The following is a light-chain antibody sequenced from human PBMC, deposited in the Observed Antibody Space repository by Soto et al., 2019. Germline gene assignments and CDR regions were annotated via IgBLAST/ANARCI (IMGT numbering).Light chain of an antibody. CDR2: DTS. V-gene: IGKV1-5*01. J-gene: IGKJ5*01. CDR1: QTISVS. Sequence: IQMTQSPSTLSASVGDTVTITCRASQTISVSLAWYQQKPGKAPNLLIYDTSTLQGGVPSRFSGSGSGTDFTFTISRLQPEDIATYYCQQYENLPTFGQGTRLEIK. CDR3: QQYENLPT.